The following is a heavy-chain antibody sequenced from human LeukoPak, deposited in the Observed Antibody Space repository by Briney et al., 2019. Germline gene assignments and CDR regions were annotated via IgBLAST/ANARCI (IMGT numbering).Heavy chain of an antibody. D-gene: IGHD5-18*01. Sequence: ASVKVSCKASGYTFTGYYMHWVRQAPGQGLEWMGWINPNSGGTNYAQKFQGRVTMTRDTSISTAYMELSSLRSEDTAVYYCARGKGPLYSYGHEYNWFDPWGQGTLVTVSS. V-gene: IGHV1-2*02. CDR3: ARGKGPLYSYGHEYNWFDP. CDR1: GYTFTGYY. CDR2: INPNSGGT. J-gene: IGHJ5*02.